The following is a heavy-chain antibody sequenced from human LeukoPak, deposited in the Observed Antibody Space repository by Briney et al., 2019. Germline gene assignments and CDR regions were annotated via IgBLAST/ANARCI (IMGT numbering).Heavy chain of an antibody. CDR3: ARATSSAFDI. V-gene: IGHV4-31*03. J-gene: IGHJ3*02. CDR1: GGSISSGGYY. CDR2: IYYSGST. Sequence: SETLSLTCTVSGGSISSGGYYWSWIRQHPGEGLEWIGYIYYSGSTYYNPSLKSRVTISVDTSKNQFSLKLSSVTAADTAVYYCARATSSAFDIWGQGTMVTVSS.